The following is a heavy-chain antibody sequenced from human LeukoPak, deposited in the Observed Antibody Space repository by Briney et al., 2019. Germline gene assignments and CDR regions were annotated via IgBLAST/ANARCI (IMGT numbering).Heavy chain of an antibody. Sequence: SETLSLTCAVSGYSISSGYYWGGIRQPPGKGLEWIGSIYHSGSTYYNPSLKSRVTISVDTSKNQFSLKLSSVTAADTAVYYCARVTSYGDYVIYYYYYMDVWGKGTTVTVSS. CDR1: GYSISSGYY. CDR2: IYHSGST. V-gene: IGHV4-38-2*01. D-gene: IGHD4-17*01. J-gene: IGHJ6*03. CDR3: ARVTSYGDYVIYYYYYMDV.